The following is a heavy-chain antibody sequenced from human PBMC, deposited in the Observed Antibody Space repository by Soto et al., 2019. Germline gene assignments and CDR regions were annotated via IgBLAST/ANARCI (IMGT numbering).Heavy chain of an antibody. V-gene: IGHV4-30-4*01. CDR2: IYYSGST. CDR1: GGSISSGDYY. CDR3: ARDGRYCSSTSCYLDY. J-gene: IGHJ4*02. Sequence: SETLSLPCTISGGSISSGDYYWSWIRQPPGKGLEWIGYIYYSGSTYYNPSLKSRVTISVDTSKNQFSLKLSSVTAADTAVYYCARDGRYCSSTSCYLDYWGQGTLVTVSS. D-gene: IGHD2-2*01.